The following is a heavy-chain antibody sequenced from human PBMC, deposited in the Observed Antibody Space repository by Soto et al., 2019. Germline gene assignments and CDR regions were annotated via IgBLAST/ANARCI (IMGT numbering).Heavy chain of an antibody. Sequence: SETLSLTCTVSGVSITSYKWSWIRQSPGKGLEWIAYMYSSGSSSYNPSLKSRVTISVDTSKNQYSLKVNSATAADTAVYYCAREWSAFDYWGQGILVTVSS. V-gene: IGHV4-59*01. D-gene: IGHD2-15*01. CDR3: AREWSAFDY. J-gene: IGHJ4*02. CDR2: MYSSGSS. CDR1: GVSITSYK.